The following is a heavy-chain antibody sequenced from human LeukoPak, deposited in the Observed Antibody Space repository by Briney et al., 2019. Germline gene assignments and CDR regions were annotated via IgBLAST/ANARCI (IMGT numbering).Heavy chain of an antibody. CDR2: INHSGST. CDR3: ARGRGLMITFGGVIVIQNWFDP. CDR1: GGSFSGYY. J-gene: IGHJ5*02. D-gene: IGHD3-16*02. V-gene: IGHV4-34*01. Sequence: SETLSLTCAVYGGSFSGYYWSWIRQPPGKGLEWIGEINHSGSTNYNPSLKSRVTISVDTSKNRCSLKLSSVTAADTTVYYCARGRGLMITFGGVIVIQNWFDPWGQGTLITVSS.